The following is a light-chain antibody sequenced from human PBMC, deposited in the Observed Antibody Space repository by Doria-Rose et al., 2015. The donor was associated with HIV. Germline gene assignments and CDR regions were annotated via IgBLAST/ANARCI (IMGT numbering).Light chain of an antibody. J-gene: IGKJ1*01. CDR1: QSISRN. CDR3: QEYNNWPPWT. Sequence: AALSVSPGERATLSCRASQSISRNLAWYQQKPGQAPTLLISDAPTRAAGVPARFSGSGSGTEFTLNITGMQSEDFAVYYCQEYNNWPPWTFGQGTKVEIK. V-gene: IGKV3D-15*01. CDR2: DAP.